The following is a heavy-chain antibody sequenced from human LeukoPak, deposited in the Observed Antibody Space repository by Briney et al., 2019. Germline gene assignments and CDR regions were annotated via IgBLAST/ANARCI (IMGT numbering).Heavy chain of an antibody. CDR1: GFTFSNFL. V-gene: IGHV3-23*01. D-gene: IGHD1-26*01. J-gene: IGHJ4*02. Sequence: GGSLRLSCAASGFTFSNFLMTWVRLAPGKGPEWVSAISGSGGDTYYADSVQGRFTTSRDNSKNTLYLQMNSLRAEDTAVYYCAKQGATTGDFDYWGQGTLVTVSS. CDR3: AKQGATTGDFDY. CDR2: ISGSGGDT.